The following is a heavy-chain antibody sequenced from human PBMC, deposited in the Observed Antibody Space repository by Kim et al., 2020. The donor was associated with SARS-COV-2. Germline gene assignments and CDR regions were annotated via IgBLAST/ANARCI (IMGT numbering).Heavy chain of an antibody. D-gene: IGHD6-19*01. CDR3: ARGGWYPEY. V-gene: IGHV3-7*01. Sequence: GGSLRLSCAASGFTFSRYWMSWVRQAPGKGLEWVANIKQDGSEKNYVDSVKGRFTISRDNAKNSLHLQMNSLRAEDMAVYYCARGGWYPEYWGQGTLVTV. J-gene: IGHJ4*02. CDR2: IKQDGSEK. CDR1: GFTFSRYW.